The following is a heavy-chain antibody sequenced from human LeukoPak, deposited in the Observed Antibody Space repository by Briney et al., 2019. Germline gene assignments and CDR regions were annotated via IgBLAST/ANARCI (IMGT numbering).Heavy chain of an antibody. CDR3: ARGIWFGDFAY. Sequence: GASVKVSCEASGYTSTRYEINWGGQATGEGGEWMGWMNAKRGKTGYVQKLQGRVTITRKTSIRTDYMELSSLRSEDTAVYYCARGIWFGDFAYWGQGTLVTVSS. J-gene: IGHJ4*02. D-gene: IGHD3-10*01. CDR2: MNAKRGKT. V-gene: IGHV1-8*03. CDR1: GYTSTRYE.